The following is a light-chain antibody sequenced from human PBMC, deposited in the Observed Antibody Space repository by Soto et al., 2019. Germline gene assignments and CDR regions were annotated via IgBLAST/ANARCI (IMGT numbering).Light chain of an antibody. J-gene: IGLJ1*01. V-gene: IGLV2-14*01. CDR2: EVS. CDR3: SSYTSSRAYV. Sequence: QSALTQPASVSGSPGQSITISCTGTSNDVGAYDYVSWYHQHPGKAPKLIIHEVSNRPSGVSSRFSGSKSGNTASLTISGLQAEDEADYYCSSYTSSRAYVFGIGTKVTVL. CDR1: SNDVGAYDY.